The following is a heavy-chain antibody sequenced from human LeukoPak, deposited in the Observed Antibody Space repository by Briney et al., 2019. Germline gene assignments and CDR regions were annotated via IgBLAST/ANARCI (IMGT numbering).Heavy chain of an antibody. CDR3: AKHLPHIVVVITEHPIDAFDI. D-gene: IGHD3-22*01. CDR2: FDPEDGET. J-gene: IGHJ3*02. Sequence: ASVKVSCKVSGYTLTELSMHWVRQAPGKGLEWMGGFDPEDGETIYAQKFQGRVTMTEDTSTDTAYMELSSLRAEDTAVYYCAKHLPHIVVVITEHPIDAFDIWGQGTMVTVSS. V-gene: IGHV1-24*01. CDR1: GYTLTELS.